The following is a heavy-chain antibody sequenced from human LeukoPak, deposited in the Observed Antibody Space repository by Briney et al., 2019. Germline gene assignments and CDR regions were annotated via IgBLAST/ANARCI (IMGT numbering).Heavy chain of an antibody. CDR3: ARMNYVSSGWGAPFDY. V-gene: IGHV3-48*04. D-gene: IGHD1-7*01. CDR2: IRTSGTNT. CDR1: GFSFSTYW. J-gene: IGHJ4*02. Sequence: VQPGGSLKLSCVASGFSFSTYWMSWVRQAPGKGLEWVSYIRTSGTNTDYTGSVKGRFTISRDNAENSLYLQMNSLRAEDTAVYYCARMNYVSSGWGAPFDYWGQGTLVTVSS.